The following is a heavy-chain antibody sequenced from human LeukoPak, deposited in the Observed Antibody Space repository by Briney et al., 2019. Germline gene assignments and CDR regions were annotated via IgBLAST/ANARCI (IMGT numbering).Heavy chain of an antibody. CDR2: IRSKANSYAT. D-gene: IGHD4-11*01. CDR3: TRLPAGHTVEY. J-gene: IGHJ4*02. V-gene: IGHV3-73*01. Sequence: PGGSLRLSCAASGFTFSGSAMHWVRQASGKGLEWVGRIRSKANSYATAYAASVKGRFTISRDDSKNTAYLQMDSLKTEDTAVYYCTRLPAGHTVEYWGQGTLVTVSS. CDR1: GFTFSGSA.